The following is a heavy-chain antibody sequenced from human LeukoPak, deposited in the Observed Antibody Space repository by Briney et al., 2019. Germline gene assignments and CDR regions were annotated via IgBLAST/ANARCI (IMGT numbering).Heavy chain of an antibody. Sequence: SETLSLTCAVYGGSFSGYYWSWIRQPPGKGLEWIGEINHSGSTNYNPSLKSRVTISVDTSKNQFSLKLSSVTAADTAVYYCARGYSRSSWYQGPYFDYWGQGTLVTVSS. V-gene: IGHV4-34*01. CDR3: ARGYSRSSWYQGPYFDY. J-gene: IGHJ4*02. CDR2: INHSGST. CDR1: GGSFSGYY. D-gene: IGHD6-13*01.